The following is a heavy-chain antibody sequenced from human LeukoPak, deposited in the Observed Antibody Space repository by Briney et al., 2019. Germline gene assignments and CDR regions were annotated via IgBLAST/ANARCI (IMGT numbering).Heavy chain of an antibody. V-gene: IGHV1-3*01. CDR3: ARDYWSMVRGVSGWFDP. CDR1: GYTFTSYA. Sequence: ASVKVSCKASGYTFTSYAMHWVRQAPGQRLEWMGWINAGNGNTKYPQKFQGRVTITRDTSASTAYMELSSLRSEDTAVYYCARDYWSMVRGVSGWFDPWGQGTLVTVSS. CDR2: INAGNGNT. D-gene: IGHD3-10*01. J-gene: IGHJ5*02.